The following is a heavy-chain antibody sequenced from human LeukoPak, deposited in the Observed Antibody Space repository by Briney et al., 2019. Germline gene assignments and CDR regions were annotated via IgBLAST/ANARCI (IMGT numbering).Heavy chain of an antibody. Sequence: GGSLRLSCAASGFTFSSYGMHWVRQAPGKGLEWVAFIRYDGSNRYYADSVKGRFTISRDNSKNTLYLQMNTLRAEDTAIYYCAKGSSGSRPYYFDYWGQGTLVTVSS. CDR2: IRYDGSNR. D-gene: IGHD3-22*01. V-gene: IGHV3-30*02. J-gene: IGHJ4*02. CDR1: GFTFSSYG. CDR3: AKGSSGSRPYYFDY.